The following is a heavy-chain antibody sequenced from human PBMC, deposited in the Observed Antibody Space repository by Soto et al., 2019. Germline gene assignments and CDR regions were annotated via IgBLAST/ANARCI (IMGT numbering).Heavy chain of an antibody. CDR2: IIPILGIA. V-gene: IGHV1-69*02. Sequence: QVQLVQSGAEVKKPGSSVKVSCKASGGTFSSYTISWVRQAPGQGLEWMGRIIPILGIANYAQKFQGRVTITADKSTITADMELSSLRSEDTAVYYCASPSNCSGGSCYYRFDYWGQGTLVTVSS. D-gene: IGHD2-15*01. J-gene: IGHJ4*02. CDR3: ASPSNCSGGSCYYRFDY. CDR1: GGTFSSYT.